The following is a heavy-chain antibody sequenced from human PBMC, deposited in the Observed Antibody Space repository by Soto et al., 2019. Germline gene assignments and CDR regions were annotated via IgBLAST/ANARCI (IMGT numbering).Heavy chain of an antibody. CDR3: ARSDGGDLNGFDS. D-gene: IGHD3-10*01. CDR1: GYRFSNYD. Sequence: QVQLVQSGAEVKKPGASVKVSCKASGYRFSNYDMNWVRQAPGQGLEWMGWVNPNRANTGYAQKFRDRLTLTTNDTMTTASIELSSLTSEETAVYYCARSDGGDLNGFDSGGQGTLVTVSS. CDR2: VNPNRANT. J-gene: IGHJ5*01. V-gene: IGHV1-8*01.